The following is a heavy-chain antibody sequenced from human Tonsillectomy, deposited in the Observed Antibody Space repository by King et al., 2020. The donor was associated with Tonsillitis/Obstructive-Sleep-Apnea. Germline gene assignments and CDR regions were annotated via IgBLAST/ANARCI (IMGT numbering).Heavy chain of an antibody. V-gene: IGHV1-46*01. CDR1: GYTFTSNY. CDR2: INPSGGRT. Sequence: VQLVQSGAEVKKPGASVKVSCKASGYTFTSNYMHWVRQAPGQGLEWMGIINPSGGRTSCAQKFQGRVTMTRDTSTSTVYMELSSLRSEDTAIYYCARDYCSGGNCFSGWFDPWGQGTLVTVSS. CDR3: ARDYCSGGNCFSGWFDP. D-gene: IGHD2-15*01. J-gene: IGHJ5*02.